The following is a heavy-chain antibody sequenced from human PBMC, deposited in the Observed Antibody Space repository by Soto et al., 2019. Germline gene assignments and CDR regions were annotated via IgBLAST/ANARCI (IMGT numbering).Heavy chain of an antibody. CDR2: IYYSGST. Sequence: SETLSLTCTVSGGSISSYYWSWIRQPPGKGLEWIGYIYYSGSTNYNPSLKSRVTRSVDTSKNQFSLKLSSVTAADTAVYYCATATGPPYSSSWYYYYNGMDVWRQGPTITVSS. D-gene: IGHD6-13*01. CDR3: ATATGPPYSSSWYYYYNGMDV. J-gene: IGHJ6*02. V-gene: IGHV4-59*01. CDR1: GGSISSYY.